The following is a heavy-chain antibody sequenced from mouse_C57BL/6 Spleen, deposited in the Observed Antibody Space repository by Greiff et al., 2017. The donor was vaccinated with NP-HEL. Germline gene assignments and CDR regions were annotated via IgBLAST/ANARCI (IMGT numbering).Heavy chain of an antibody. D-gene: IGHD1-1*01. V-gene: IGHV10-3*01. J-gene: IGHJ1*03. CDR3: VRANYGSSYGYFDV. CDR1: GFTFNTYA. CDR2: IRSKSSNYAT. Sequence: EVQVVESGGGLVQPKGSLKLSCAASGFTFNTYAMHWVRQAPGKGLEWVARIRSKSSNYATYYADSVKDRFTISRDDSQSMLYLQMNNLKTEDTAMYYCVRANYGSSYGYFDVWGTGTTVTVSS.